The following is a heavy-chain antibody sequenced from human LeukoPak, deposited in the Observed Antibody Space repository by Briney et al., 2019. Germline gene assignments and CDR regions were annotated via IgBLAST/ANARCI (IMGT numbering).Heavy chain of an antibody. CDR1: GGSFSGYY. CDR2: INHSGST. CDR3: AARPYSSSWYGWLPWFDP. Sequence: SETLSLTCAVYGGSFSGYYWSWIRQPPGKGLEWIGEINHSGSTNYNPSLKSRVTISVDTSKNQFSLKLSSVTAADTAVYYCAARPYSSSWYGWLPWFDPWGQGTLVTVSS. J-gene: IGHJ5*02. D-gene: IGHD6-13*01. V-gene: IGHV4-34*01.